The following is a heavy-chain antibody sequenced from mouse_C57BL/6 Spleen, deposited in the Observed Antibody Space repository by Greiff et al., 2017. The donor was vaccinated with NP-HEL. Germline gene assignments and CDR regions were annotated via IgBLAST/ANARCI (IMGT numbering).Heavy chain of an antibody. D-gene: IGHD2-12*01. CDR3: ARESSYSGAMDY. Sequence: EVKLMESEGGLVQPGSSMKLSCTASGFTFSDYYMAWVRQVPEKGLEWVANINYDGSSTYYLDSLKSRFIISRDNAKNILYLQMSSLKSEDTATYYCARESSYSGAMDYWGQGTSVTVSS. J-gene: IGHJ4*01. V-gene: IGHV5-16*01. CDR1: GFTFSDYY. CDR2: INYDGSST.